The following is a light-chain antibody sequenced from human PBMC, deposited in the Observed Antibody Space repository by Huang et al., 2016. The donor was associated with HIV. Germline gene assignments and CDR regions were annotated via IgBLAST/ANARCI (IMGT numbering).Light chain of an antibody. CDR2: AAS. V-gene: IGKV1-27*01. CDR3: QKYNSAPRT. J-gene: IGKJ3*01. CDR1: QGIANH. Sequence: DIQMTQSPSSLSASVGDRVTISCRASQGIANHLAWSQQRPGKAPKLLIYAASALQSGVPSRFSGSGSGTEGAPTISSRQPEEVATDFCQKYNSAPRTFGPGTKVEIK.